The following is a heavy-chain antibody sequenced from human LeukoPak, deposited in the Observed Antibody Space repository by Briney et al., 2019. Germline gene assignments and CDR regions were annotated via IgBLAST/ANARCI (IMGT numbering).Heavy chain of an antibody. CDR3: ARGRRDGYNLVRAFDI. D-gene: IGHD5-24*01. Sequence: SETLSLTCAVYGGSFSGYYWSWIRQPPGKGLEWIGEINHSGSTNYNPSLKSRVTISVDTSKNQFSLKLSSVTAADTAVHYCARGRRDGYNLVRAFDIWGQGTTVTVSS. J-gene: IGHJ3*02. CDR2: INHSGST. V-gene: IGHV4-34*01. CDR1: GGSFSGYY.